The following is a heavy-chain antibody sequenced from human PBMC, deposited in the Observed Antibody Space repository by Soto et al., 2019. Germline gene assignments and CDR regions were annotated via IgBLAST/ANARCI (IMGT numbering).Heavy chain of an antibody. V-gene: IGHV3-30*04. CDR3: ARDRDSSYFPPPYYFDS. D-gene: IGHD4-4*01. CDR1: AFTFRSYT. Sequence: QVQLVESGGGVVQPGRSLRLSCAASAFTFRSYTMHWVRQAPGKGLKWVATISYDGSKTNYADSVRGRFTISRDNCKSTLCLQMDSLRPEDTAVYSCARDRDSSYFPPPYYFDSWGQGTLVTVSS. J-gene: IGHJ4*02. CDR2: ISYDGSKT.